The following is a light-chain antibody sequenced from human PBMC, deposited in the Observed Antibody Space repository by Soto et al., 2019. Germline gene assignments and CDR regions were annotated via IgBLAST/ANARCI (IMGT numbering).Light chain of an antibody. Sequence: QSVLTQPPSASGTPGQRVTISCSGSSSNIGGNYVCWYQQVPGTAPKLLIYSSNQRPSGVSGRFSGSKSGNTASLTISGLQAEDEADYYCCSFTSSNTHVFGTGTKLTAL. V-gene: IGLV1-47*02. CDR1: SSNIGGNY. CDR2: SSN. CDR3: CSFTSSNTHV. J-gene: IGLJ1*01.